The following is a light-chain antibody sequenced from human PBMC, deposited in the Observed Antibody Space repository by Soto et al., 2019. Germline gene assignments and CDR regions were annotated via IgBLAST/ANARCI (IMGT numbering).Light chain of an antibody. CDR1: QSVSSSY. Sequence: EIVLTQSPGTLSLSPVERATLSCMASQSVSSSYLAWYQQKPGQAPRLLIYGASSGATGIPDRFSGSGSGTDFTLTISRLEPEDFAVYYCQQYGSSITFGQGTRLEIK. CDR3: QQYGSSIT. V-gene: IGKV3-20*01. J-gene: IGKJ5*01. CDR2: GAS.